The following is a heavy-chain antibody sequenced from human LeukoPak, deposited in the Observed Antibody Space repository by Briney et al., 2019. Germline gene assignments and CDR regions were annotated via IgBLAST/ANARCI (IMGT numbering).Heavy chain of an antibody. Sequence: GASVKVSCKASGYTFTSYYMHWVRQAPGQGLEWMGIINPSGGSTSYAQKFQGRVTMTRDMSTSTVYMELSSLRSEDTAVYYCARGTSSQLAAGPILDYWGQGTLVTVSS. J-gene: IGHJ4*02. D-gene: IGHD6-13*01. CDR3: ARGTSSQLAAGPILDY. CDR1: GYTFTSYY. V-gene: IGHV1-46*01. CDR2: INPSGGST.